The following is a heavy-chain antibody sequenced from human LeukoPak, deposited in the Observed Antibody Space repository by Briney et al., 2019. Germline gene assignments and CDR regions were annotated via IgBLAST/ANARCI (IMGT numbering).Heavy chain of an antibody. Sequence: ASVKVSCKASGYTFTGYYMHWVRQAPGQGLEWMGWINPNSGGTNYAQKFQGRVTMTRDTSISTAYMELSRLRSEDTAVYYCARASYDSSGPNFDYWGQGTLVTVSS. J-gene: IGHJ4*02. CDR1: GYTFTGYY. D-gene: IGHD3-22*01. CDR3: ARASYDSSGPNFDY. CDR2: INPNSGGT. V-gene: IGHV1-2*02.